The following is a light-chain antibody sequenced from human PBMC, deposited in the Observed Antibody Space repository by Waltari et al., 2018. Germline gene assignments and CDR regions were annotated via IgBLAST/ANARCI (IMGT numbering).Light chain of an antibody. CDR2: DVN. Sequence: QSALSQPASVSGSPGQSITISCTGASSDVGGHDYVSWYQQHPGNAPKLIIRDVNNRPSGVSNRFSGSKSGNTASLTISGLQAEDEADYYCSSYSTSSSLIRFGEGTKVTVL. CDR3: SSYSTSSSLIR. V-gene: IGLV2-14*03. CDR1: SSDVGGHDY. J-gene: IGLJ2*01.